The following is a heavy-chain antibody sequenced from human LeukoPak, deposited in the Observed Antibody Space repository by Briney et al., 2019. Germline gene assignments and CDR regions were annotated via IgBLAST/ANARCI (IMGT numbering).Heavy chain of an antibody. Sequence: ASVKVSCKASGYTFTSYDINWARQATGQGLEWMGWMNPNSGNTDYAQKFQGRATLTRNTSISTAYMELSSLRSEDTAVYYCARVDRIVGATTLFYYFDYWGQGTLVTVSS. D-gene: IGHD1-26*01. CDR2: MNPNSGNT. CDR3: ARVDRIVGATTLFYYFDY. V-gene: IGHV1-8*03. J-gene: IGHJ4*02. CDR1: GYTFTSYD.